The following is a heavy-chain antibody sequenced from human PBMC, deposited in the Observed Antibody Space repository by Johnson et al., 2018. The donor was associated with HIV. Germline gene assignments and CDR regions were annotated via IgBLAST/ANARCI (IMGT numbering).Heavy chain of an antibody. J-gene: IGHJ3*01. Sequence: VQLVESGGGLVQPGGSLRLSCAASGFAFRTYWMVWVRQVPGKRPVWVARIYNDGSRTTYADSVRGRFTLSRDNAKYTVDLQMNSLRVEDTAVYYCAKVDCGGDTCAGYDPFDLWGQGTLVTVSS. V-gene: IGHV3-74*03. CDR3: AKVDCGGDTCAGYDPFDL. CDR1: GFAFRTYW. CDR2: IYNDGSRT. D-gene: IGHD2-21*01.